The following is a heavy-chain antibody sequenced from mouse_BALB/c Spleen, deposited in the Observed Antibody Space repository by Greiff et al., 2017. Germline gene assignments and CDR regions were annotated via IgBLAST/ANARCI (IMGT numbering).Heavy chain of an antibody. CDR3: ARSYYRYEYYFDY. Sequence: VQLQQSGAELVKPGASVKLSCKASGYTFTSYWMHWVKQRPGQGLEWIGEINPSNGRTNYNEKFKSKATLTVDKSSSTAYMQLSSLTSEDSAVYYCARSYYRYEYYFDYWGQGTTLTVSS. J-gene: IGHJ2*01. D-gene: IGHD2-14*01. V-gene: IGHV1S81*02. CDR2: INPSNGRT. CDR1: GYTFTSYW.